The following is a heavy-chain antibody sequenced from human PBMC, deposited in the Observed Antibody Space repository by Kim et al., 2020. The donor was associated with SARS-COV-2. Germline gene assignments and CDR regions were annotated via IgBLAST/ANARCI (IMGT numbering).Heavy chain of an antibody. Sequence: SETLSLTCTVSGGSISSYYWSWIRQPPGKGLEWIGYIYYSGSTNYNPSLKSRVTISVDTSKNQFSLKLSSVTAADTAVYYCARGEWFGETFDYWGQGTLVTVSS. J-gene: IGHJ4*02. D-gene: IGHD3-10*01. CDR3: ARGEWFGETFDY. V-gene: IGHV4-59*01. CDR2: IYYSGST. CDR1: GGSISSYY.